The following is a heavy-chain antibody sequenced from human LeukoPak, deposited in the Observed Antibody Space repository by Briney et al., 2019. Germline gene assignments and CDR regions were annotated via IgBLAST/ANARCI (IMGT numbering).Heavy chain of an antibody. CDR2: IIPIFGTA. J-gene: IGHJ4*02. V-gene: IGHV1-69*13. Sequence: SVKVSCKASGGTFSSYAISWVRQAPGQGLEWMGGIIPIFGTANYAQKFQDRVTITWDASISTAYMDLSSLRSEDTAVYYCARVGYSNSYDYWGQGTLVTVSS. CDR3: ARVGYSNSYDY. D-gene: IGHD4-11*01. CDR1: GGTFSSYA.